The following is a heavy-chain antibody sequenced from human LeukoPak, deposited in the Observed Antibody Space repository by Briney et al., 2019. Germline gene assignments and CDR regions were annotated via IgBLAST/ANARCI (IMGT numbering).Heavy chain of an antibody. CDR2: ISSSSSYI. Sequence: PGRSLRLSCAASGFTFSSYGMHWVRQAPGKGLEWVSSISSSSSYIYYADSVKGRFTISRDNAKNSLYLQMNSLRADDTAVYYCAMEGYSGNYPAYWGQGTLVTVSS. J-gene: IGHJ4*02. D-gene: IGHD1-26*01. CDR3: AMEGYSGNYPAY. CDR1: GFTFSSYG. V-gene: IGHV3-21*01.